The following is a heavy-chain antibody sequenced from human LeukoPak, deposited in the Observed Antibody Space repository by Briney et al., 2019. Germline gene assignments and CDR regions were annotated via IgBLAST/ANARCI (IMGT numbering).Heavy chain of an antibody. J-gene: IGHJ6*03. CDR3: ASGPSGDYGDYDPPGRFGYYYYMDV. V-gene: IGHV1-69*05. D-gene: IGHD4-17*01. CDR1: GGTFRRYG. Sequence: GASVKVSCKTSGGTFRRYGICWGWQDPGQGLEWMGGIIPIFGTANYAQKFQGRVTITTDESTSTAYMELSSLRSEDTAVYYCASGPSGDYGDYDPPGRFGYYYYMDVWGKGTTVTVSS. CDR2: IIPIFGTA.